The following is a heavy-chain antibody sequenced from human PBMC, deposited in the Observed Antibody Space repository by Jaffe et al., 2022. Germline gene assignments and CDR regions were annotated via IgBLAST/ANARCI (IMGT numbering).Heavy chain of an antibody. V-gene: IGHV2-5*02. CDR1: GFSLNTRRVG. J-gene: IGHJ4*02. CDR3: AHTLNSGGGTYYSPFADF. CDR2: VYSDDDK. Sequence: QITLKESGPALVKPTQTLALTCTFSGFSLNTRRVGVGWIRQPPGKALEWLALVYSDDDKRYNPFLGSRLTITKDTSKSQVVLTMTNMDPVDTATYYCAHTLNSGGGTYYSPFADFWGQGILVTVSS. D-gene: IGHD3-10*01.